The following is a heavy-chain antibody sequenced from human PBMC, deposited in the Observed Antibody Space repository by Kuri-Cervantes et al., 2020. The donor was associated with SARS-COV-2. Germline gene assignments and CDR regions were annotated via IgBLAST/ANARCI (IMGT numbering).Heavy chain of an antibody. CDR1: RYTSFG. CDR3: ARDRTPHYYDSSGPLDY. D-gene: IGHD3-22*01. V-gene: IGHV1-18*01. J-gene: IGHJ4*02. Sequence: ASVKVSCKASRYTSFGVTWVRQAPGQGLEWMGWISAYNDNTRYAQKFQGRVTMTTDTSTSTAYMELRSLRSDDTAVYYCARDRTPHYYDSSGPLDYWGQGTLVTVSS. CDR2: ISAYNDNT.